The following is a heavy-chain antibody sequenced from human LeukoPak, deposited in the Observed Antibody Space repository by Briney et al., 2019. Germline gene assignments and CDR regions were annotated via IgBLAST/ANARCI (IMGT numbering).Heavy chain of an antibody. D-gene: IGHD6-19*01. CDR2: THPGDSDT. CDR1: GYTFTSYW. Sequence: GESLKISCKGSGYTFTSYWIAWVRQMPGKGLEWMGITHPGDSDTRYSPSFQGQVTISADKSITTAYLQWSSLKASDTAMYYCARYSSGWFEVDYWGQGTLVTVSS. V-gene: IGHV5-51*01. J-gene: IGHJ4*02. CDR3: ARYSSGWFEVDY.